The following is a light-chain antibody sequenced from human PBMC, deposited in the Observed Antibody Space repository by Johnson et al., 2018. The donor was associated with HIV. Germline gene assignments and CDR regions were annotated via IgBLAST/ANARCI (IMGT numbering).Light chain of an antibody. Sequence: QSVLTQPPSVSAAPGQKVTISCSGSSSNIGNKYVSWYQQLPGTAPKLLIYENTKRPSGIPDRFSGSKSGTSATLGITGLQTGDEADYYCGPWDTSLSAGGVFGSGTKVTVL. V-gene: IGLV1-51*02. CDR3: GPWDTSLSAGGV. CDR1: SSNIGNKY. CDR2: ENT. J-gene: IGLJ1*01.